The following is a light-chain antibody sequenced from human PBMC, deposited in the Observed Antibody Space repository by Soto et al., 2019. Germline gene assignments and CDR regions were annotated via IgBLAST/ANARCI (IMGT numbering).Light chain of an antibody. J-gene: IGLJ1*01. CDR2: DVS. CDR1: SSDVGGFNY. Sequence: QSALTQPASVSGSPGQSIAISCTGTSSDVGGFNYVSWYQQHPGKAPKFMIYDVSSRPSGVSDRFSGSKSGNTASLTISGLQAEDEADYYCASYTTSSTYVFGTGTKRTGL. CDR3: ASYTTSSTYV. V-gene: IGLV2-14*03.